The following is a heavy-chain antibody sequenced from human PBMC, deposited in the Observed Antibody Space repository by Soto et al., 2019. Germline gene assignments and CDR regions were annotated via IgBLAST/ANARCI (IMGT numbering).Heavy chain of an antibody. J-gene: IGHJ4*02. CDR3: ARSLLQGDF. CDR1: GYTFIHYY. Sequence: QVQLVQSGAEVKKPGASVKVSCKASGYTFIHYYIHWVRQDPGQGLEWMAIINPNGGSTNYAQKFQGRVTVTSDTSTSTVSMELNSLGSDDTAVYFCARSLLQGDFCGQGTLVTVSS. D-gene: IGHD2-21*01. V-gene: IGHV1-46*01. CDR2: INPNGGST.